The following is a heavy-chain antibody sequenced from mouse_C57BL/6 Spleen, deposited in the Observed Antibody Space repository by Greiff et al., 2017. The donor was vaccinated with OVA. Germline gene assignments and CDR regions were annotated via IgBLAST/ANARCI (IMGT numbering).Heavy chain of an antibody. J-gene: IGHJ4*01. CDR3: ARERGSSDYAMDY. CDR1: GFTFSDYY. D-gene: IGHD1-1*01. CDR2: INYDGSST. V-gene: IGHV5-16*01. Sequence: EVKVVESEGGLVQPGSSMKLSCTASGFTFSDYYMAWVRQVPEKGLEWVANINYDGSSTYYLDSLKSRFIISRDNAKNILYLQMSSLKSEDTATYYCARERGSSDYAMDYWGQGTSVTVSS.